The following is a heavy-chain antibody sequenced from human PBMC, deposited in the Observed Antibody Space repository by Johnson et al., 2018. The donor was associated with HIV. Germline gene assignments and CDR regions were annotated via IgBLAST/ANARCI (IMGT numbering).Heavy chain of an antibody. CDR2: ISFDGGAI. Sequence: QMQLVESGGGVVQPGRSLRLSCSASGFSFNDYAMHWVRQAPGKGLEWVAVISFDGGAIYYADSVEGRFTISRDNSRDTLYLQMNSLRAEDTAVYYCARVRLPDAFDIWGQGTMVTVSS. V-gene: IGHV3-30-3*01. J-gene: IGHJ3*02. CDR1: GFSFNDYA. CDR3: ARVRLPDAFDI.